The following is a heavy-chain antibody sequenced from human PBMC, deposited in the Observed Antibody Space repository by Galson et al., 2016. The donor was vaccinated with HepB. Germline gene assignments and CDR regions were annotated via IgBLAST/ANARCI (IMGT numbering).Heavy chain of an antibody. CDR2: IWNDGSNQ. CDR1: GFIFSSYG. Sequence: SLRLSCAASGFIFSSYGMHWVRQAPGKGLEWVAVIWNDGSNQYYVDSAKGRFTISRDNSKNTVYLQMNSLRAEDTAKYYCANPGTYLLYWGQGTLVTVSS. D-gene: IGHD2-21*01. J-gene: IGHJ4*02. CDR3: ANPGTYLLY. V-gene: IGHV3-33*06.